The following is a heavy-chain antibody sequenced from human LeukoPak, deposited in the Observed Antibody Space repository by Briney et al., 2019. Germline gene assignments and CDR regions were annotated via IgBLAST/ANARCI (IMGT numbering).Heavy chain of an antibody. CDR3: ARAPSREGGGARMDC. J-gene: IGHJ4*02. CDR2: IFRGGRT. V-gene: IGHV4-4*07. D-gene: IGHD3-16*01. CDR1: GASITSYY. Sequence: SETLSLTCPVSGASITSYYWSWIRQPAGKVMEWIGRIFRGGRTNFNTSLKGRVTLSVETSKNQLSLNLTSVTAAATAVYSWARAPSREGGGARMDCWGQGTLVTVSS.